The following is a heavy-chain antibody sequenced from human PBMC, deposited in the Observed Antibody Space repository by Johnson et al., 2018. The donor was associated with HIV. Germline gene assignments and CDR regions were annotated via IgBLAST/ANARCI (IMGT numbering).Heavy chain of an antibody. CDR1: GFTVSSNY. V-gene: IGHV3-66*01. J-gene: IGHJ3*02. D-gene: IGHD1-14*01. Sequence: EMQLVESGGGLVQPGGSLRLSCAASGFTVSSNYMSWVRQAPGKGLEWVSVIYSGGSTYYADSVKGRFTISRDNSKNTLYLQMNSLRAEDTAVYYCARDGMAATKANIWGQGTMVTVSS. CDR3: ARDGMAATKANI. CDR2: IYSGGST.